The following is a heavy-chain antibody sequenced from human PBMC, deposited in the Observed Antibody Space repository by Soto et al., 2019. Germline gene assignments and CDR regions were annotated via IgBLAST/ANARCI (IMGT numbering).Heavy chain of an antibody. Sequence: QVQLQESGPGLVKPSQTLSLTCTVSGGSISSGGYYWSWIRQHPGKGLEWIGYIYYSGSTYYNPSLKSRVTISVDPSKNQFSLKLSSVTAADTAVYYCARASLRYCSGGSCSRRWFDPWGQGTLVTVSS. CDR3: ARASLRYCSGGSCSRRWFDP. V-gene: IGHV4-31*03. CDR2: IYYSGST. CDR1: GGSISSGGYY. D-gene: IGHD2-15*01. J-gene: IGHJ5*02.